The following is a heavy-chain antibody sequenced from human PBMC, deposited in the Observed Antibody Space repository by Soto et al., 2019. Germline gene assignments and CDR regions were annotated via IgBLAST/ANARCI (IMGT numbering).Heavy chain of an antibody. J-gene: IGHJ4*02. Sequence: QVTLKESGPVLVKPTETLSLTCTVSGFSLRNPRMGVSWIRQPPGKALEWLAHIFSNDEKSYSTSLKSRLTISRDTSKSQVVLTMTNMDPVDTATYYCARIQRISMIVVSKPYFDYWGQGALVTVSS. CDR3: ARIQRISMIVVSKPYFDY. D-gene: IGHD3-22*01. CDR2: IFSNDEK. CDR1: GFSLRNPRMG. V-gene: IGHV2-26*01.